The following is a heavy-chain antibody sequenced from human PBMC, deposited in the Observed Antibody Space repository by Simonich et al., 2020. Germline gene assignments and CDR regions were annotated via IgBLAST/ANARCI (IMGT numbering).Heavy chain of an antibody. CDR2: INPDSGGT. D-gene: IGHD6-6*01. J-gene: IGHJ2*01. Sequence: QVQLVQSGAEVKKPGASVKVSCKASGYTFTGYYMHWVRQAPGQGLEWMGWINPDSGGTNDAQKFEGRVTMTRDPSISTAYMELGRLRSDDTAGYYCARCVLGHWYFDLWGRGTLVTVSS. V-gene: IGHV1-2*02. CDR3: ARCVLGHWYFDL. CDR1: GYTFTGYY.